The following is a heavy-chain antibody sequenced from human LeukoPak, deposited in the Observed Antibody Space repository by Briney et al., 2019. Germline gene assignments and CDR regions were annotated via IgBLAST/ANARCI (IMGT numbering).Heavy chain of an antibody. J-gene: IGHJ6*02. V-gene: IGHV4-4*07. CDR2: IYTSGST. D-gene: IGHD3-9*01. CDR3: ARDPSSYYDILTGYSPYYYYYGMDV. Sequence: SETLSLTCSVSGGSMSSYYWSWIRQPAGKGLEWIGRIYTSGSTNYNPSLKSRVTMSVDTSKNQFSLKLSSVTAADTAVYYCARDPSSYYDILTGYSPYYYYYGMDVWGQGTTVTVSS. CDR1: GGSMSSYY.